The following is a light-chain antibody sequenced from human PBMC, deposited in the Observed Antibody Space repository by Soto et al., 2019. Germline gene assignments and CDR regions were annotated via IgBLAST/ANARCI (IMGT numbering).Light chain of an antibody. Sequence: DIQMTQSPATLSASVGDRVTITCRASQTISSWLAWYQQKPGKAPKLLIYDASNLDSGVPARFSGSGSGTEFSLTISSLQPDDCAAYYCQQYENYWTFGQGTKVDIK. CDR2: DAS. J-gene: IGKJ1*01. V-gene: IGKV1-5*01. CDR1: QTISSW. CDR3: QQYENYWT.